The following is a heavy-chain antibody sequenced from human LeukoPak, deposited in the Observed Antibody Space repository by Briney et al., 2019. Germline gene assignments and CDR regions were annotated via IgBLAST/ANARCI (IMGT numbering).Heavy chain of an antibody. D-gene: IGHD3-16*01. CDR2: IYHSGST. CDR3: ARMGDYANYFDY. CDR1: GYSISSGYY. J-gene: IGHJ4*02. V-gene: IGHV4-38-2*02. Sequence: SETLSLTCTVSGYSISSGYYWGWIRQPPGKGLEWIGSIYHSGSTYYNPSLKSRVTISVDTSKNQFSLKLSSVTAADTAVYYCARMGDYANYFDYWGQGTLVTVSS.